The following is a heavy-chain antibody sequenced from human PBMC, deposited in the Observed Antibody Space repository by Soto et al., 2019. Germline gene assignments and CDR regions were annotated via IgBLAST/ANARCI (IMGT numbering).Heavy chain of an antibody. D-gene: IGHD5-12*01. Sequence: SETLSLTCTVSGGSISSYYWSWIRQPPGKGLEWIGYIYYSGSTNYNPSLKSRVTISVDTSKNQFSLKLSSVTAADTAVYYCGGRDGYNSSSFDYWGQGTLVTVSS. V-gene: IGHV4-59*01. CDR1: GGSISSYY. CDR2: IYYSGST. CDR3: GGRDGYNSSSFDY. J-gene: IGHJ4*02.